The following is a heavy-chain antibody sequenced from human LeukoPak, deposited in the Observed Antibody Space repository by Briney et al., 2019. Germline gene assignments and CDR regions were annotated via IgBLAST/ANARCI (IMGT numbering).Heavy chain of an antibody. J-gene: IGHJ2*01. V-gene: IGHV3-21*01. Sequence: PGGSLRLSCAASGFTFSSYSMNWVRQAPGKGLEWVSSISSSSSYIYYADSVKGRFTISRDNAKNSLYLQMNSLRAEDTAVYYCARDRWEPLRYWHFDLWGRGTLVTVSS. CDR2: ISSSSSYI. CDR3: ARDRWEPLRYWHFDL. D-gene: IGHD1-26*01. CDR1: GFTFSSYS.